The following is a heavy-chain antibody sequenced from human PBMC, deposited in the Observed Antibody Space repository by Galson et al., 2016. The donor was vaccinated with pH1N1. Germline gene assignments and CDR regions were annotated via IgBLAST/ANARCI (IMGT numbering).Heavy chain of an antibody. D-gene: IGHD6-19*01. J-gene: IGHJ3*02. CDR3: ANFEIGWSARPHSFDI. CDR2: ISAGDTKT. V-gene: IGHV3-23*01. CDR1: GFTFSNYP. Sequence: SLRLSCAASGFTFSNYPMSWVRQAPGKGLDWVSTISAGDTKTYYADSVKGRFTISRDNSASVLYLQMNSLRAEDTATYYCANFEIGWSARPHSFDIWGQGTLVTVSS.